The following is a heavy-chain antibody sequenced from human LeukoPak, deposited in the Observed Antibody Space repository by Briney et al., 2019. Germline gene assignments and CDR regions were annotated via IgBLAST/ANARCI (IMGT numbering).Heavy chain of an antibody. CDR2: IYYSGST. J-gene: IGHJ4*02. CDR1: GGSISSGGYY. Sequence: KPSETLSLTCTVSGGSISSGGYYWSWIRQHPGKGLEWIGYIYYSGSTYYNPSLKSRVTISVDTSKNQFSLKLSSVTAADTAVYYCARVGITMVRGVIMDWGQGTLVTVSS. D-gene: IGHD3-10*01. CDR3: ARVGITMVRGVIMD. V-gene: IGHV4-31*03.